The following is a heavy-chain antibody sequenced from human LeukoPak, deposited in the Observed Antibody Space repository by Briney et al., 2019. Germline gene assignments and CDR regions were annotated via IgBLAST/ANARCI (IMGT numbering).Heavy chain of an antibody. J-gene: IGHJ4*02. CDR2: ISSSGGTM. V-gene: IGHV3-11*01. CDR3: ARTRTNYYFDY. CDR1: GFSFSDYS. Sequence: GGSLRLSCAASGFSFSDYSMSWIRQAPGKGLEWISYISSSGGTMTYADSVRGRFTISRDNAKNSPYLEMTSLRAEDTAVYYCARTRTNYYFDYWGQGTLVTFSS. D-gene: IGHD1-1*01.